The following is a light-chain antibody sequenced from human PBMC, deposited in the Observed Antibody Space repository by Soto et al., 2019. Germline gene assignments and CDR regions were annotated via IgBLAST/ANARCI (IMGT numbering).Light chain of an antibody. CDR3: QQYVTAFRS. J-gene: IGKJ1*01. Sequence: LSPSTLSASVGDRVTITCRASQSISSWLAWYQQKPGKAPKLLIYKASSLQSGVPSRFSGGGSGTEFTLTISSLQPDDFATYYCQQYVTAFRSFGQGTE. CDR2: KAS. V-gene: IGKV1-5*03. CDR1: QSISSW.